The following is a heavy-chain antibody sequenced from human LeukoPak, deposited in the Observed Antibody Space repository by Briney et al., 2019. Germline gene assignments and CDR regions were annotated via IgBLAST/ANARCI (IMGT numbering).Heavy chain of an antibody. V-gene: IGHV3-64*01. CDR3: ARDHGGNSFDY. J-gene: IGHJ4*02. CDR2: ISSNGGST. Sequence: GESLRLSCAASGFTFSSYAMHWVRQAPGKGLEYVSAISSNGGSTYYANSVKGRFTISRDNSKNTLYLQMGSLRAEDMAVYYCARDHGGNSFDYWGQGTLVTVSS. D-gene: IGHD4-23*01. CDR1: GFTFSSYA.